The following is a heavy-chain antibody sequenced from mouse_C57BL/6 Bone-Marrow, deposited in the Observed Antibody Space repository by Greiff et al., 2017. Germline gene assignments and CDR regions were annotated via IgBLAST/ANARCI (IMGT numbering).Heavy chain of an antibody. D-gene: IGHD1-1*01. Sequence: VQLQQSGAELVRPGPSVKVSCKASGYAFTNYLIEWVKQRPGQGLEWIGVINPGSGGTNYNEKFKGKATLTADKSSSTAYMQLSSLTSEDSAVYFCARSQITTVVAPYYFDYWGQGTTLTVSS. CDR1: GYAFTNYL. J-gene: IGHJ2*01. CDR3: ARSQITTVVAPYYFDY. CDR2: INPGSGGT. V-gene: IGHV1-54*01.